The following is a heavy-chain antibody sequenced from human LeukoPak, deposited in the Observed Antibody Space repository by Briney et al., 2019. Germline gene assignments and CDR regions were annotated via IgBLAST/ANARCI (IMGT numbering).Heavy chain of an antibody. CDR2: ISYDGSNK. Sequence: GGSLRLSCAASGFTFSSYAMHWVRQAPGKGLEWVAVISYDGSNKYYADSVKGRFTISRDNSKNTLYLQMNSLRAGDTAVYYCARGPYYYDSSGYYPFDYWGQGTLVTVSS. D-gene: IGHD3-22*01. CDR3: ARGPYYYDSSGYYPFDY. V-gene: IGHV3-30-3*01. CDR1: GFTFSSYA. J-gene: IGHJ4*02.